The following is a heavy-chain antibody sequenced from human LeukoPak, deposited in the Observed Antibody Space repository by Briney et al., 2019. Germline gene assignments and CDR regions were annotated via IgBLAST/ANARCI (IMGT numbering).Heavy chain of an antibody. J-gene: IGHJ4*02. CDR1: GGSISSYY. V-gene: IGHV4-59*12. CDR2: TYYSGST. Sequence: SETLSLTCTVSGGSISSYYWSWIRQPPGKGLEWIGYTYYSGSTNYNPSLKSRVTISVDTSKNQFSLKLSSVTAADTAVYYCARDQYYYGSGSHTKGFDYWGQGTLVTVSS. CDR3: ARDQYYYGSGSHTKGFDY. D-gene: IGHD3-10*01.